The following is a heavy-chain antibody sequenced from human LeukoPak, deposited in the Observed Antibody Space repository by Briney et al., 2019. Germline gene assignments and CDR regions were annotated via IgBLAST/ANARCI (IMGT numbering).Heavy chain of an antibody. D-gene: IGHD3-10*01. J-gene: IGHJ4*02. CDR2: IYYSGST. CDR1: GCSISSYY. Sequence: SETLSLTCIVSGCSISSYYWSWIRQPPGKGLEWIGYIYYSGSTNYNPSLKSRVTISVDTSKNQFSLKLSSVTAADTAVYHCARTQYYYGSGSYHDYWGQGTLVTVSS. CDR3: ARTQYYYGSGSYHDY. V-gene: IGHV4-59*01.